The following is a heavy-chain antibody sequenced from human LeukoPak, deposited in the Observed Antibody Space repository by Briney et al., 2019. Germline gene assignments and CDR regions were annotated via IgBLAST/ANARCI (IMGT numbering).Heavy chain of an antibody. CDR1: GFTFSSYG. CDR2: ISGSGGST. Sequence: PGGSLRLSCVASGFTFSSYGMSWVRQAPGKGLEWVSAISGSGGSTYYADSVKGRFTISRDNSKNTLYLQVHSLRAEDTAVYYCAKAVVGSSWYFFDYWGQGTLVTVSS. D-gene: IGHD6-13*01. CDR3: AKAVVGSSWYFFDY. J-gene: IGHJ4*02. V-gene: IGHV3-23*01.